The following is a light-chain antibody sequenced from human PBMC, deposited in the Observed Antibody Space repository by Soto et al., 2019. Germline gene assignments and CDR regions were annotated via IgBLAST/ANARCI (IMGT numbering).Light chain of an antibody. Sequence: QSVSESPGKTVTISCTGSSDSIASNSVQWYQQRPGSAPSIVIFENNQRPSGVPRRFSGSIDRSSNSASLTISGLKPEDEADYYCQSYDRSNHVVFGGGTKVTVL. CDR3: QSYDRSNHVV. CDR1: SDSIASNS. V-gene: IGLV6-57*02. CDR2: ENN. J-gene: IGLJ2*01.